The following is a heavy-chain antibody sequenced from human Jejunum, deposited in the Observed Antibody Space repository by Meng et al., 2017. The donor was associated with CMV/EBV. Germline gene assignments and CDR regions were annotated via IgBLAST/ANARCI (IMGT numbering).Heavy chain of an antibody. V-gene: IGHV3-30*02. CDR1: GFIFSNSG. J-gene: IGHJ4*02. CDR2: INMEGNNQ. D-gene: IGHD2/OR15-2a*01. CDR3: AKPQGYCYGSTFYSGGGDS. Sequence: VRVVGSWGGAVQAGGSLRLSCAASGFIFSNSGMNWVRQAPGKGLEWMTFINMEGNNQQYAESVKGRFTVSRDNSKNTLYLQMNSLRPEDTAVYYCAKPQGYCYGSTFYSGGGDSWGQGTLVTVSS.